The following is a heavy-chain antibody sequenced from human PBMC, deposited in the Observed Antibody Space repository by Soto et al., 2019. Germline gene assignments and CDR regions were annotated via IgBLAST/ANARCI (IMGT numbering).Heavy chain of an antibody. CDR2: ISAYNGNT. Sequence: QVQLVQSGAEVKKPGASVKVSCKACGYTFTSYGISWVRQAPGQGLEWMGWISAYNGNTNYAQKLQGRVTMTTDTSTSTAYMELRSLRAHDTAVYYCARADLGFGEFTPATFDIWGQGTMVTVSS. CDR3: ARADLGFGEFTPATFDI. D-gene: IGHD3-10*01. CDR1: GYTFTSYG. J-gene: IGHJ3*02. V-gene: IGHV1-18*01.